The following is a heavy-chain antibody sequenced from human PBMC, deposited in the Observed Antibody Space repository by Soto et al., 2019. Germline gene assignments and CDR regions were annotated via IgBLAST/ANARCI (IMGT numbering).Heavy chain of an antibody. J-gene: IGHJ4*01. V-gene: IGHV3-15*07. CDR2: VKSKADGGSG. CDR3: TTDSRTALPEIRFDY. D-gene: IGHD2-2*01. Sequence: GGSLRLSCAASGFPFNNAWINWVRQVPGKGLEWVGRVKSKADGGSGDYAAPVKGRFVVSRDDSKDIVYLQMNSLKIEDTGVYYCTTDSRTALPEIRFDYWGHGTQVTVSS. CDR1: GFPFNNAW.